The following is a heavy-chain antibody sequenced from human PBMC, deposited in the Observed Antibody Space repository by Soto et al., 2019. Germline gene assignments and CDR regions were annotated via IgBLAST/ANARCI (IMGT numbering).Heavy chain of an antibody. CDR3: ARVAVAARPRWYNWFDP. V-gene: IGHV1-8*01. D-gene: IGHD2-15*01. Sequence: QEQLVHSGAEGKKPGASVKVSCKTSGYTFTDYDINWVRQATGQGLEWIGCMNPNSSETGYAQTFQGRVTMTRSASLSTAYLELSSLRSEDTAVYYCARVAVAARPRWYNWFDPWGQGTLVTVSS. CDR2: MNPNSSET. J-gene: IGHJ5*02. CDR1: GYTFTDYD.